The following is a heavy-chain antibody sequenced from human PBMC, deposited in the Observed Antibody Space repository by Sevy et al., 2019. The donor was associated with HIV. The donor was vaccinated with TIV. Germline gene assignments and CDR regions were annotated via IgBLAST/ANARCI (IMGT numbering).Heavy chain of an antibody. CDR2: ISAYNGNT. CDR3: ARVGDSGSYLDY. CDR1: GYTFTSYG. J-gene: IGHJ4*02. D-gene: IGHD1-26*01. V-gene: IGHV1-18*01. Sequence: ASVKVSCKASGYTFTSYGISWVRQAPGQGLEWMGWISAYNGNTNYAQKLQGRVTMTTDTSTNTAYMELRSLRSNDTAVYYCARVGDSGSYLDYWGQGTLVTVSS.